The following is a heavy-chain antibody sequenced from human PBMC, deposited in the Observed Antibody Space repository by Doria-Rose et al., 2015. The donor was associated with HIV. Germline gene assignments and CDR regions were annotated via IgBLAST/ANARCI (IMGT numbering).Heavy chain of an antibody. J-gene: IGHJ4*02. Sequence: WGWIRQPPGKGLEWIGSYYSSGRTYYNPSLKSRVTISADTSKNQFSLNLSSLTAADTAVYYCVMMPHYWGQGTPVTVSS. CDR3: VMMPHY. D-gene: IGHD3-16*01. CDR2: YYSSGRT. V-gene: IGHV4-39*07.